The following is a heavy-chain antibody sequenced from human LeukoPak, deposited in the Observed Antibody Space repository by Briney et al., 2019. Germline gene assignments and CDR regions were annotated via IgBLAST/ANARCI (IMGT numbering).Heavy chain of an antibody. Sequence: TPSETLSLTCTVSGGSISSGDYYWSWIRQPPGKGLEWIGYIYYSGSTYYNPSLKSRVTISGDASKNQFSLKLSSVTAADTAVYYCARALLVTTTPHFDYWGQGTLVTVSS. CDR2: IYYSGST. V-gene: IGHV4-30-4*08. CDR3: ARALLVTTTPHFDY. CDR1: GGSISSGDYY. D-gene: IGHD3-22*01. J-gene: IGHJ4*02.